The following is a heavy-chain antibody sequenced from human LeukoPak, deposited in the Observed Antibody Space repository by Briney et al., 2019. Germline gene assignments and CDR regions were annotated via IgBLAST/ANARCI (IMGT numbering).Heavy chain of an antibody. CDR1: GGTFSSYA. CDR3: ARGDGYIQFDY. V-gene: IGHV1-69*05. CDR2: IIPIFGTA. D-gene: IGHD5-24*01. Sequence: ASVKVSCKASGGTFSSYAISWVRQAPGQGLEWMGGIIPIFGTANYAQKFQGRVTITTDESTSTAYMELSSLRSKDTAVYYCARGDGYIQFDYWGQGTLVTVSS. J-gene: IGHJ4*02.